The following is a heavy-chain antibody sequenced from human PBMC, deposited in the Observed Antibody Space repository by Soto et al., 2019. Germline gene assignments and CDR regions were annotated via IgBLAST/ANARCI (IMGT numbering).Heavy chain of an antibody. Sequence: QLQLQESGPGLVKPSETLSLTCTVSGGSISSSSYYWGWIRQPPGKGLEWIGSIYYSGSTYYNPSLKSRVPISVDTSKNQFSLKLSSVTAADTAVYYCAGAGGIDHFHNWFDPWGQGTLVTVSS. V-gene: IGHV4-39*01. CDR2: IYYSGST. CDR3: AGAGGIDHFHNWFDP. J-gene: IGHJ5*02. CDR1: GGSISSSSYY. D-gene: IGHD3-16*01.